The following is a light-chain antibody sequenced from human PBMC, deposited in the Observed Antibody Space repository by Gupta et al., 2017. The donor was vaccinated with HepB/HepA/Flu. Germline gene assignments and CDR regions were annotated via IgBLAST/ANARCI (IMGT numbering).Light chain of an antibody. J-gene: IGLJ3*02. Sequence: QTVVTQEPSFSVSPGGTVTLTCGLSSGSVATSYYPSWYQQTPGHPPRTLIYSTNTRSAGVPGRFAASILGTTAALTITGAQADEEADYYCVRYTGSGIWVFGGGTKLTVL. V-gene: IGLV8-61*01. CDR1: SGSVATSYY. CDR3: VRYTGSGIWV. CDR2: STN.